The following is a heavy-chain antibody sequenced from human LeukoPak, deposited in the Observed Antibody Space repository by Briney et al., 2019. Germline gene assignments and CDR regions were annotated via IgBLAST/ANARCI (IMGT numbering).Heavy chain of an antibody. CDR1: GGSISSYY. D-gene: IGHD4-17*01. V-gene: IGHV4-4*07. CDR3: AREGGTTVTTLGYYYYYMDV. Sequence: SETLSLTCTVSGGSISSYYWSWIRQPAGKGLEWIGRIYTSGSTNYNPSLKSRVTMSVDTSKNQFSLKLSSVTAADTAVYYRAREGGTTVTTLGYYYYYMDVWGKGTTVTISS. J-gene: IGHJ6*03. CDR2: IYTSGST.